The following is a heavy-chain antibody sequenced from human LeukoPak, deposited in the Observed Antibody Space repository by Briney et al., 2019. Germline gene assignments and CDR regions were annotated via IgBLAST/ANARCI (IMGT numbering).Heavy chain of an antibody. Sequence: PGGSLRLSCAASGFTFSSYGMHWVRQAPGKGLEWVAFIRYDGSNKYYADSVKGRFTISRDNSKNTLYLQMNSLRAEDTAVYYCAKDLSGSYSRYYYMDVWGEGTTVTVSS. CDR2: IRYDGSNK. J-gene: IGHJ6*03. CDR3: AKDLSGSYSRYYYMDV. D-gene: IGHD1-26*01. V-gene: IGHV3-30*02. CDR1: GFTFSSYG.